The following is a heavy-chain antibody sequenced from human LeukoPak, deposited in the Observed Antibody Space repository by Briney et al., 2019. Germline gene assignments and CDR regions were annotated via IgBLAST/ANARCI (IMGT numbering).Heavy chain of an antibody. V-gene: IGHV3-74*01. J-gene: IGHJ3*02. Sequence: GGSLRLSCAASGFTFSSYWMHWVRQAPGKGLVWVSRINSDGSSTSYADSVKGRFTISRDNAKNTLYLQMNSLRAEDTAVYYCVSSVTTPPMDAFDIWGQGTMVTVSS. CDR2: INSDGSST. CDR1: GFTFSSYW. D-gene: IGHD4-17*01. CDR3: VSSVTTPPMDAFDI.